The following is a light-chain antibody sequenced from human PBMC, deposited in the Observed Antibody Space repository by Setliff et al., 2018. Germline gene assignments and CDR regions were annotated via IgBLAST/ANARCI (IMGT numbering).Light chain of an antibody. Sequence: QSVLTQPASVSGSPGQSITISCTGTSSDIGNFNFVSWYQQHPGKAPKLIIYEVNIRPSGVSDRFSGSKSGNTASLTISGLQAEDEADYFCSSYTTSSSLYVFGTGTKVTVL. CDR1: SSDIGNFNF. CDR2: EVN. J-gene: IGLJ1*01. V-gene: IGLV2-14*01. CDR3: SSYTTSSSLYV.